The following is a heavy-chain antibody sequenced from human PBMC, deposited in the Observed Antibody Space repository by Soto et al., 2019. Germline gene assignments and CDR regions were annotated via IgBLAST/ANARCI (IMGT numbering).Heavy chain of an antibody. CDR2: IYYSGST. CDR1: GFACSSYW. V-gene: IGHV4-59*01. J-gene: IGHJ5*02. CDR3: ARAFLDYGDSWRFDP. D-gene: IGHD4-17*01. Sequence: PGGSLRLSCAASGFACSSYWMTWIRQPPGKGLEWIGYIYYSGSTNYNPSLKSRVTISVDTSKNQFSLKLSSVTAADTAVYYCARAFLDYGDSWRFDPWGQGTLVTVSS.